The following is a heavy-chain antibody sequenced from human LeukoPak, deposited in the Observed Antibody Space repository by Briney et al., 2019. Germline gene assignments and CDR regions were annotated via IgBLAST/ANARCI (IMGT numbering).Heavy chain of an antibody. V-gene: IGHV3-53*01. CDR2: IYTSGNA. Sequence: GGSLGLSCAASGLTVSGSYMNWVRQAPGKGLEWVAVIYTSGNAFYADSVKGRFTISRDNSKNTLYLQMNSLRAEDTAVYYCAKDLPFDYWGQGTLVTVSS. CDR3: AKDLPFDY. J-gene: IGHJ4*02. CDR1: GLTVSGSY.